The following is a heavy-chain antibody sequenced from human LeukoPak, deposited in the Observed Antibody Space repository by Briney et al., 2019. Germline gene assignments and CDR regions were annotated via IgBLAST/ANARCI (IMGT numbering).Heavy chain of an antibody. D-gene: IGHD6-19*01. CDR2: ISSSNDYI. Sequence: GGSLRLSCAASGFTFGTSTMNWVRQAPGKGLEWDSSISSSNDYIYYADSVKGRFTISRDNAKNSLYLQMNSLRAEDTAVYYCVRIPNSAGFPNWFDPWGQGTLVTVSS. CDR1: GFTFGTST. V-gene: IGHV3-21*01. CDR3: VRIPNSAGFPNWFDP. J-gene: IGHJ5*02.